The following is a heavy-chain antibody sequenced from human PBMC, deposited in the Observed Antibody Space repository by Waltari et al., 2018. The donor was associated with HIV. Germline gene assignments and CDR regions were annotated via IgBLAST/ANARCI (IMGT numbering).Heavy chain of an antibody. Sequence: EVQLVESGGGLVKPGGSLRLPCVVSGFTFNTFSMKWVRQAPGKGLEWGSSISSTGSFRYYADSVKGRFTISRDNAKNSLYLQINNLRAEDTAVYYCASEDFWGGPHNWGQGTLVTVSS. D-gene: IGHD3-3*01. J-gene: IGHJ4*02. CDR2: ISSTGSFR. CDR1: GFTFNTFS. CDR3: ASEDFWGGPHN. V-gene: IGHV3-21*02.